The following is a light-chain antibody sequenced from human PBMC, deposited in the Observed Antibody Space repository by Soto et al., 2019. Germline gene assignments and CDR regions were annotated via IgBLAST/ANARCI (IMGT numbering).Light chain of an antibody. CDR1: SRDVGGHNF. CDR3: ISYTTTNTYV. CDR2: LVT. Sequence: QSVLTQPASVSASPGQSITISCTGTSRDVGGHNFVSWYQHQPGKAPRLIIFLVTNRPSGVSNRFSASKSGSTASLTISGLQAEDEDDYYCISYTTTNTYVFGTGPKVTVL. J-gene: IGLJ1*01. V-gene: IGLV2-14*01.